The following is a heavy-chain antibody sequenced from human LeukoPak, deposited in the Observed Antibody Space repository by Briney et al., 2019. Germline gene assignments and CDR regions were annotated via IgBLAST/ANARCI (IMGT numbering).Heavy chain of an antibody. J-gene: IGHJ4*02. CDR2: ISYDGSNK. V-gene: IGHV3-30*18. CDR3: AKDRFGCVDY. Sequence: GGSLRLSCVASGFTFSSYGMHWVRQAPGKGLEWVAVISYDGSNKYYADSVKGRFTISRDNSKNTLYLQMNSLRAEDTAVYYCAKDRFGCVDYWGQGTLVTVSS. CDR1: GFTFSSYG. D-gene: IGHD3-16*01.